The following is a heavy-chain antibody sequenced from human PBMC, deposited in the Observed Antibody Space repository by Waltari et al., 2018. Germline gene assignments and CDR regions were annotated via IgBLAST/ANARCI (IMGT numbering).Heavy chain of an antibody. J-gene: IGHJ3*02. CDR2: IYYSGST. CDR1: GGSISSSSYY. CDR3: ARHWLVGSAFDI. Sequence: QLQLQESGPGLVKPSETLSLTCTVPGGSISSSSYYWGWIRQPPGKGLEWIGSIYYSGSTYYKPSLKSRVTISVDTSKNQFSLKLTSVTAADTAVYYCARHWLVGSAFDIWGQGTMVTVSS. V-gene: IGHV4-39*01. D-gene: IGHD6-19*01.